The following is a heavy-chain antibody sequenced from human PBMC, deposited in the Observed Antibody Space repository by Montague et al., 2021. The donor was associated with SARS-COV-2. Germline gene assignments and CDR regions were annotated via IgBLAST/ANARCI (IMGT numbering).Heavy chain of an antibody. V-gene: IGHV4-39*01. J-gene: IGHJ4*02. CDR2: IYYDGST. Sequence: SETLSLTCTVAGDSIRSSSYYWGWLRQPPGRGLEWIGSIYYDGSTYSNPSFKIRVTISVDTSKTQFSLKLSSVTAADTAVYSCPRPAHPAFGSGAIDYWGQGTLVTVSS. CDR3: PRPAHPAFGSGAIDY. D-gene: IGHD6-19*01. CDR1: GDSIRSSSYY.